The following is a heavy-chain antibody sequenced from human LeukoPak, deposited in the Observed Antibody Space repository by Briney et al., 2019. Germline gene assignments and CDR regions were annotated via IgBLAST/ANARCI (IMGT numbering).Heavy chain of an antibody. J-gene: IGHJ4*02. CDR3: VSFYETY. CDR2: INSDGSWT. CDR1: GNYW. D-gene: IGHD2/OR15-2a*01. V-gene: IGHV3-74*01. Sequence: GGSLRLSCAASGNYWMHWVRQAPGKGLVWVSHINSDGSWTSYADSVKGRFTISKDNAKNTVYLQMNSLRAEDTADYYCVSFYETYWGRGTLVTVSS.